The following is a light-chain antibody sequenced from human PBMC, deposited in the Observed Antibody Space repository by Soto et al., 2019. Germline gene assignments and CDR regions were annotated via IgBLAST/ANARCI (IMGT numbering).Light chain of an antibody. Sequence: EIVLTQSPATLSLSPGERATLSCRASQSVSSYLAWYQQRPGQAPRLLIYDASNRATGIPARFSGSGSGTDFTLTISSLEPEDFALYYCHQRSNWPWTFGQGTKVEIK. J-gene: IGKJ1*01. CDR2: DAS. V-gene: IGKV3-11*01. CDR3: HQRSNWPWT. CDR1: QSVSSY.